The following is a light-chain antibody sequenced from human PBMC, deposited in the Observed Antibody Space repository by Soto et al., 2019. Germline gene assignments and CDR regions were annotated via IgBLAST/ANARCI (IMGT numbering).Light chain of an antibody. J-gene: IGKJ5*01. CDR3: QQYNNWPIT. Sequence: EIVMTQSPGTLSVSPGERATLSCRASQNILSNLAWYQQKPGQAPRLLIYGASTRATGIPARFSGSGSGTEFTLTISSLQSEDFEIYYCQQYNNWPITFGQGTRLEIK. CDR2: GAS. CDR1: QNILSN. V-gene: IGKV3-15*01.